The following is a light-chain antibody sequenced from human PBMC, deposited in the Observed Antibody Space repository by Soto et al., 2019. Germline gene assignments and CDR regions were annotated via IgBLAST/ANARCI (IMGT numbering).Light chain of an antibody. Sequence: EIVLTQSPATLSLSPGERATLSCRASQSVSTYIAWYQQKPGQAPRRLIYDVSNRASGIPARFSGSGSGTDFTLTISSLEPEDFAVYSCHQRSNWPLTYGGGTKVEIK. J-gene: IGKJ4*01. CDR2: DVS. CDR3: HQRSNWPLT. V-gene: IGKV3-11*01. CDR1: QSVSTY.